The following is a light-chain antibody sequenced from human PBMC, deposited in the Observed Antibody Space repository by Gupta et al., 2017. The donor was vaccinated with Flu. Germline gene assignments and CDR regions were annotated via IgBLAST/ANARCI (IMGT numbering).Light chain of an antibody. CDR1: QTISNR. Sequence: SPSTLAASVGDRVSITCRASQTISNRLAWYQQKPGNAPKVLIYEASNSQTGVPTRFSGSGSGTEFTLTISSLKPDDFATYYCQQYSNFWTFGQGTKVEV. CDR3: QQYSNFWT. CDR2: EAS. J-gene: IGKJ1*01. V-gene: IGKV1-5*03.